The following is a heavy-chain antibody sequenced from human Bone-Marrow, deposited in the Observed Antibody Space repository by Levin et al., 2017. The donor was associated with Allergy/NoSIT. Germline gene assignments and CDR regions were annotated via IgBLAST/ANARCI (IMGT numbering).Heavy chain of an antibody. CDR3: ARGLDYSVLP. D-gene: IGHD5/OR15-5a*01. CDR1: GFTFSTYS. V-gene: IGHV3-21*01. Sequence: GGSLRLSCAASGFTFSTYSMNWVRQAPGKGLDWVSSITSSSSYIYYADSVKGRFTISRDNAKNSLYLQMNSLRVEDTAVYYCARGLDYSVLPWGQGTLVTVSS. CDR2: ITSSSSYI. J-gene: IGHJ5*02.